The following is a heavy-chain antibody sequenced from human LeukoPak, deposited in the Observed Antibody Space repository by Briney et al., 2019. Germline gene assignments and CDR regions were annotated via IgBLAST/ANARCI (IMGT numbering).Heavy chain of an antibody. J-gene: IGHJ4*02. CDR3: ASGLAREHGY. V-gene: IGHV3-74*01. CDR2: INSDGRNT. Sequence: GGSMTLACLAARFFPATVSADCDRQAPGKGLVWVSHINSDGRNTTYADSVTGRFTISRDNAKNTLYLQMNSLRAEDTAVYYYASGLAREHGYWGQGTLVTVSS. CDR1: RFFPATVSA.